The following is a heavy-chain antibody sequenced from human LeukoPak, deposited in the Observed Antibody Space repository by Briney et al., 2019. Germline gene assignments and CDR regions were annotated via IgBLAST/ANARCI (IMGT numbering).Heavy chain of an antibody. CDR2: ISAYNGNK. Sequence: ASVKVSCTASGYTFTYYAISWVRQAPGQGLEWMGWISAYNGNKNYAQKLQGRVTMTTYTSTRTAYMELRSLRSDDTAMYYCERDHASSPAARLDYWGQGTLVTVSS. V-gene: IGHV1-18*01. CDR3: ERDHASSPAARLDY. CDR1: GYTFTYYA. D-gene: IGHD6-6*01. J-gene: IGHJ4*02.